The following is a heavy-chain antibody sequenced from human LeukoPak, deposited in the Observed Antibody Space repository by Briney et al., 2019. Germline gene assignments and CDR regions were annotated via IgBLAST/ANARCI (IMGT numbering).Heavy chain of an antibody. J-gene: IGHJ4*02. CDR3: AKDQRWELPHYLDS. Sequence: GGSLGLSCAASGFTFSSSAMSWVRQVPGKGLEWVSGISASGGSTSYADSVRGRFTISRDNSKNTLYVQMNSLRDEDTAVYYCAKDQRWELPHYLDSWGQGTLVTVSS. CDR2: ISASGGST. D-gene: IGHD1-26*01. V-gene: IGHV3-23*01. CDR1: GFTFSSSA.